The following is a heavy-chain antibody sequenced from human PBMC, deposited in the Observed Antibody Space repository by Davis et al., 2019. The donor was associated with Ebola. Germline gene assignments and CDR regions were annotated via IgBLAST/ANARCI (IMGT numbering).Heavy chain of an antibody. CDR1: GGSIRRSSYY. CDR2: IYYGGSA. CDR3: VRPTSSGSYYMDAFDV. Sequence: GALRLSCTVSGGSIRRSSYYWGCIRQPPGKGLEWIGSIYYGGSAYYNPSLKSRVTISVDTSKNQFSLRLSSVTAADTAVYYCVRPTSSGSYYMDAFDVWGQGTMVIVSS. J-gene: IGHJ3*01. V-gene: IGHV4-39*01. D-gene: IGHD3-10*01.